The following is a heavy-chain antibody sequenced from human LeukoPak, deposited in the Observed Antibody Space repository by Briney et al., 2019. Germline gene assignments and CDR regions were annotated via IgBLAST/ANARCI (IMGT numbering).Heavy chain of an antibody. D-gene: IGHD1-26*01. CDR3: AREPIVGATNWFDP. Sequence: GASVKVSCKTSGYTFTSYGISWVRQAPGQGLEWMGWISAYNGNTNYAQKLRGRVTMTTDTSTSTAYMELRSLRSDDTAVYYCAREPIVGATNWFDPWGQGTLVTVSS. J-gene: IGHJ5*02. CDR1: GYTFTSYG. CDR2: ISAYNGNT. V-gene: IGHV1-18*01.